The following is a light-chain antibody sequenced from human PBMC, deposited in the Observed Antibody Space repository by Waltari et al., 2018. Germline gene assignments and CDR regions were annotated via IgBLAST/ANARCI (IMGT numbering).Light chain of an antibody. CDR3: MQSVQHPWT. CDR2: DAS. J-gene: IGKJ1*01. V-gene: IGKV2D-29*01. Sequence: EILMTQTPLSLSVTPGQPASISCKSSQSLLFFNGKTYLYWILQKPGQPPQLLVYDASHRLSGVPDRFSGSGSGTYFTLKISRVEAEDVWVYSCMQSVQHPWTFGQGTKVEIK. CDR1: QSLLFFNGKTY.